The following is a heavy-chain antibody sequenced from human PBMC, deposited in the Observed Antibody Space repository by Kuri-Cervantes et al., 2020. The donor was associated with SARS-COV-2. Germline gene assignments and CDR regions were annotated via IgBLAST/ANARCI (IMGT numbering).Heavy chain of an antibody. V-gene: IGHV1-24*01. Sequence: ASVKVSCKVSGYTLTELSMHWVRQAPGKGLEWMGGFDPEDGETIYAQKFQGRVTMTEDTSTDTAYMELSSLRAEDTAVYYCAKVGYSTRRALFDPWGQGTLVTVSS. CDR1: GYTLTELS. CDR3: AKVGYSTRRALFDP. J-gene: IGHJ5*02. CDR2: FDPEDGET. D-gene: IGHD6-13*01.